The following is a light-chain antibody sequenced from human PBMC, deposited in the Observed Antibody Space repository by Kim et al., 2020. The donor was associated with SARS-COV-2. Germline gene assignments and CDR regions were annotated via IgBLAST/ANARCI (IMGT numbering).Light chain of an antibody. Sequence: EIVLTQSPGTLSLSPGERATLSCRASQSVSSNYLARYQQKPGQAPRLLIDGTSSWATGIPDRCSGSGSGTDFTLTISRLEPEDIAVYYCQQYSSSVTFGQGTKVDIK. V-gene: IGKV3-20*01. CDR3: QQYSSSVT. CDR1: QSVSSNY. CDR2: GTS. J-gene: IGKJ1*01.